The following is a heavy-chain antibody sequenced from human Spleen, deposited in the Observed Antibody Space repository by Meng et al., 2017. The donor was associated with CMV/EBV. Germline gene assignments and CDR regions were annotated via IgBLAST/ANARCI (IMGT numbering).Heavy chain of an antibody. CDR2: IYPGDSDT. CDR1: GYKFTTYW. CDR3: ARRGMMTTRGYWFDP. V-gene: IGHV5-51*01. D-gene: IGHD4-17*01. J-gene: IGHJ5*02. Sequence: GESLKISCKTSGYKFTTYWIAWVRQMPGKGLEWMGSIYPGDSDTRYSPSFQGQVTISADKSIRTAYLQWSSLKASDTATYYCARRGMMTTRGYWFDPWGQGTLVTVSS.